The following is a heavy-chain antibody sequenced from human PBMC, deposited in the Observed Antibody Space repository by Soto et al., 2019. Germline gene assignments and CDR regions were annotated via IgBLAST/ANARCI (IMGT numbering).Heavy chain of an antibody. D-gene: IGHD2-21*02. J-gene: IGHJ6*01. V-gene: IGHV3-30-3*01. CDR1: VFAFSSYA. Sequence: SLRLSCAASVFAFSSYAMHWVRHAPGKGLEWVAVISYDGSNKYYADSVKGRFTISRDNSKNTLYLQMNSLRAEDTAVYYCARDIVVVTPFYYSYYGMDVWGQGTTVTVSS. CDR3: ARDIVVVTPFYYSYYGMDV. CDR2: ISYDGSNK.